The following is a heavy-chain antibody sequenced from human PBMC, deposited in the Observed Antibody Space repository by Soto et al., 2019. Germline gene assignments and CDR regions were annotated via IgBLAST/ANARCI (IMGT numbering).Heavy chain of an antibody. Sequence: GGSLRLSCAASGFTFSDYSMNWVRQAPGKGLEWVSYISGGSRTIYYADSMEGRFTISRDNSKNTLYLQMNSLRAEDTAVYYCAREGGSGPDYWGQGTLVTVSS. J-gene: IGHJ4*02. D-gene: IGHD6-19*01. CDR3: AREGGSGPDY. CDR2: ISGGSRTI. V-gene: IGHV3-48*01. CDR1: GFTFSDYS.